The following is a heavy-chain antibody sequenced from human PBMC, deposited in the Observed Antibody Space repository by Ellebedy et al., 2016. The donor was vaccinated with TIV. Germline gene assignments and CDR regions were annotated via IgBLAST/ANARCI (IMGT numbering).Heavy chain of an antibody. V-gene: IGHV1-69*05. J-gene: IGHJ4*02. Sequence: SVKVSXKASGGTVSSYGFSWVRQAPGQGLEWMGGIIPMFGTANYAQEFQGRVTMTTDTSTNTAYMELRSLISDDTAVYYCARETIAVAGTFRSIPNDYWGQGTLVTVSS. CDR2: IIPMFGTA. D-gene: IGHD6-19*01. CDR3: ARETIAVAGTFRSIPNDY. CDR1: GGTVSSYG.